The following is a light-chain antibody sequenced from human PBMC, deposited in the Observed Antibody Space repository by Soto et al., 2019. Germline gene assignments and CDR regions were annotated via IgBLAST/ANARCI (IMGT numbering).Light chain of an antibody. Sequence: QSALTQPHSVSGSPGQSVTISCSGTSSDVGHYNFVSWYQHHPGKAPKLLIYDVTTRPSGVPDRFSGSKSGNTASLTISGLRTEDEADYYCNSYAGTNGFVFGTGTKLTVL. CDR2: DVT. V-gene: IGLV2-11*01. J-gene: IGLJ1*01. CDR3: NSYAGTNGFV. CDR1: SSDVGHYNF.